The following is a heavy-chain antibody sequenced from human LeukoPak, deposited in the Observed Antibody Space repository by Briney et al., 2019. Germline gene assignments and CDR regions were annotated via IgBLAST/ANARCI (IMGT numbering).Heavy chain of an antibody. CDR2: INPNSGAT. Sequence: ASVKVSCKASGYTFTGYYIHWVRQAPGQGLEWMGWINPNSGATNNAQKFQGRVTVSRDTFISTAYMEVSKLRSDDTAVYYCARSGISTIPNFDYWGQGTLVTVSS. CDR1: GYTFTGYY. V-gene: IGHV1-2*02. CDR3: ARSGISTIPNFDY. D-gene: IGHD3-3*01. J-gene: IGHJ4*02.